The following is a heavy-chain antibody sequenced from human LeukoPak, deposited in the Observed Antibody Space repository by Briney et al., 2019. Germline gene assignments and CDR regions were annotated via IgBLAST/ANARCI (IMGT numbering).Heavy chain of an antibody. D-gene: IGHD3-22*01. Sequence: QTGGSLRLSCAASGFTFSSYWMSWVRQAPGKGLEWVANIKQDGSEKYYVDSVKGRFTISRHNAKNSLYLQMNSLRAEDTAVYYCASYYYDSSVLFDYWGQGTLVTVSS. CDR3: ASYYYDSSVLFDY. CDR2: IKQDGSEK. CDR1: GFTFSSYW. J-gene: IGHJ4*02. V-gene: IGHV3-7*01.